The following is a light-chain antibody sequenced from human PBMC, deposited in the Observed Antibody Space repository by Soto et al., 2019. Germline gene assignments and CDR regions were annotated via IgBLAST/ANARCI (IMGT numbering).Light chain of an antibody. CDR1: SSNIGAGFD. V-gene: IGLV1-40*01. Sequence: QSVLTQSPSVSGAPGQRVSISCTGTSSNIGAGFDVHWYQQLPATAPKLLIYGNNNRPSGVPDRFSGSKSGTSASLAITGLQAEDEADYYCQSYDTNLSGGSVFRTGTKVTVL. CDR2: GNN. CDR3: QSYDTNLSGGSV. J-gene: IGLJ1*01.